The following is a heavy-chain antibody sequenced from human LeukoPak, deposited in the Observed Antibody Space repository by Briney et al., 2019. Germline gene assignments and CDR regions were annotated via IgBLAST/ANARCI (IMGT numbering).Heavy chain of an antibody. CDR2: ISYDGSNK. CDR3: AREGEYSSSSSYFDY. D-gene: IGHD6-6*01. J-gene: IGHJ4*02. Sequence: GGSLRLSCAASGFTFSSYAMHWVRQAPGKGLEWVAVISYDGSNKYYADSVKGRFTISIDNSKNTLYLQMNSLRAEDTAVYYCAREGEYSSSSSYFDYWGQGTLVTVSS. CDR1: GFTFSSYA. V-gene: IGHV3-30-3*01.